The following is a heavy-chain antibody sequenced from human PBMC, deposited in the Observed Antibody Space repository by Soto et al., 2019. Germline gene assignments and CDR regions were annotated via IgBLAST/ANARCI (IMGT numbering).Heavy chain of an antibody. D-gene: IGHD5-12*01. CDR2: ISGSGGST. J-gene: IGHJ5*02. Sequence: GGSLRLSCAASGFTFSSYAMSWVRQAPGKGLEWVSAISGSGGSTYYADSVKGRFTISRDNSKNTLYLQMNSLRAEDTAVYYCAKDKGDSGYEHNWFDPWGQGTLVTVS. CDR1: GFTFSSYA. CDR3: AKDKGDSGYEHNWFDP. V-gene: IGHV3-23*01.